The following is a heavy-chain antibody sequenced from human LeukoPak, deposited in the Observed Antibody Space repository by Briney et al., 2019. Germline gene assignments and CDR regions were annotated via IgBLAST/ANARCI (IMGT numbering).Heavy chain of an antibody. V-gene: IGHV3-11*05. Sequence: GGSLRLSCTASGFTFSNYYMSWIRQAPGKGLEWVSYISSSSSYTNYADSVKGRFTISRDNAKNSLYLQMNSLRAEDTAVYYCARVRKYSSGAYDAFDIWGRGTMATVSS. J-gene: IGHJ3*02. D-gene: IGHD6-19*01. CDR3: ARVRKYSSGAYDAFDI. CDR2: ISSSSSYT. CDR1: GFTFSNYY.